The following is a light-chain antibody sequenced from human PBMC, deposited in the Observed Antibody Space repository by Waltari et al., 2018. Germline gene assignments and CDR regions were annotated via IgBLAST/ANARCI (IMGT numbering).Light chain of an antibody. V-gene: IGKV3-15*01. CDR1: QGIHDN. Sequence: ETVMTQSPATLSMSPGERAILSCGASQGIHDNLAWYQQKPGQAPRLLIYRASTRATGIPARFSGSGSGTDFTLTITSLQSEDSALYYCQQYNRWPPLTFGGGTKVEI. CDR3: QQYNRWPPLT. J-gene: IGKJ4*01. CDR2: RAS.